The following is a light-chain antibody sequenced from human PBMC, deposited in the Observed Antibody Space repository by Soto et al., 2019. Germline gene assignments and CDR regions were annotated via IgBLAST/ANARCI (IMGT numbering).Light chain of an antibody. Sequence: DIQMTQSPASLSSSVGDTVTITCRSSQSISSYLNWYQQKPGKAPKFLIYAASTLQSGVPSRFSGSGSGTDFTLTISSLQPEDFATYYCQQANSSPHTFGQGTRLEIK. CDR3: QQANSSPHT. V-gene: IGKV1-39*01. J-gene: IGKJ5*01. CDR1: QSISSY. CDR2: AAS.